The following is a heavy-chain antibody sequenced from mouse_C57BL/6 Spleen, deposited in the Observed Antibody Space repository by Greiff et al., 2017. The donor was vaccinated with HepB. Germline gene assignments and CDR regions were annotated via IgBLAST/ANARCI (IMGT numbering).Heavy chain of an antibody. J-gene: IGHJ1*03. CDR1: GFSLTSYG. CDR2: IWGDGST. CDR3: AKPSILTTVVATDWYFDV. V-gene: IGHV2-3*01. D-gene: IGHD1-1*01. Sequence: VMLVESGPGLVAPSQSLSITCTVSGFSLTSYGVSWVRQPPGKGLEWLGVIWGDGSTNYHSALISRLSISKDNSKSQVFLKLNSLQTDDTATYYCAKPSILTTVVATDWYFDVWGTGTTVTVSS.